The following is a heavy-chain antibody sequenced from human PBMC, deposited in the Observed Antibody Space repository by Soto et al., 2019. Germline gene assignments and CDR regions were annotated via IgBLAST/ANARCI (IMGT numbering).Heavy chain of an antibody. Sequence: QVQLLQSGAAVRKPGASVTVSCKASNDSLSSHFIHWVRQAPGEGLEWMGIVNTGSNSASHSKEFQGRLTLTSDMPSRTVYMQLSTLRSDDTAVYYCAGASSRVSSVVAAYWGQGTLVTVSS. J-gene: IGHJ4*02. CDR2: VNTGSNSA. CDR1: NDSLSSHF. CDR3: AGASSRVSSVVAAY. V-gene: IGHV1-46*01. D-gene: IGHD2-15*01.